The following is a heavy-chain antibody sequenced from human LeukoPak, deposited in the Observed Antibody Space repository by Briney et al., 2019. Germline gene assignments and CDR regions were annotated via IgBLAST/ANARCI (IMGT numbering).Heavy chain of an antibody. Sequence: GGSLRLCCAASGFTFSDSDVHWVRQASGKGLEWVGRIRSKTYSYATAYAASVEGRFTISRDDSKNTGYLQMNRLKTEDTAVYYCTRRGYRDYYYGMDVWGQGTTVTVSS. J-gene: IGHJ6*02. V-gene: IGHV3-73*01. D-gene: IGHD6-13*01. CDR1: GFTFSDSD. CDR2: IRSKTYSYAT. CDR3: TRRGYRDYYYGMDV.